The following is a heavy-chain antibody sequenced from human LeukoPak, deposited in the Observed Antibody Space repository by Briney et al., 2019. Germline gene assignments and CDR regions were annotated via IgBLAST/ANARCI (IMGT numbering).Heavy chain of an antibody. CDR2: IYTSGST. CDR1: GGSISSYY. Sequence: SETLSLTCTVSGGSISSYYWSWIRQPPGKGLEWIGYIYTSGSTNYNPSLKSRVTISVDTSKNQFSLKLSSVTAADTAVYYCARMTMDIVVVPAAIGAYYYYMDVWGKGTTVTVSS. CDR3: ARMTMDIVVVPAAIGAYYYYMDV. D-gene: IGHD2-2*02. J-gene: IGHJ6*03. V-gene: IGHV4-4*09.